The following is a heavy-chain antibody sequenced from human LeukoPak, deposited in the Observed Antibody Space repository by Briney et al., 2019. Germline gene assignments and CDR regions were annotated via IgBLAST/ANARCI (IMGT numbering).Heavy chain of an antibody. Sequence: PSETLSLTCTVSGGSISSSSYYWGWIRQPPGKGLEWIGEINHSGSTTYKPSLKSRVTISVDTSKNHFSLRLTSVTAADTAVYYCARGPCSTSCHRSWYFDYWGQGTLVTVSS. CDR2: INHSGST. J-gene: IGHJ4*02. D-gene: IGHD2-2*01. CDR1: GGSISSSSYY. V-gene: IGHV4-39*02. CDR3: ARGPCSTSCHRSWYFDY.